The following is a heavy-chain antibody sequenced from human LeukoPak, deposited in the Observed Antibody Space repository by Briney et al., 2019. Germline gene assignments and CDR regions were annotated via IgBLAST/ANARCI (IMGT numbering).Heavy chain of an antibody. CDR2: ICDSGGST. CDR1: EFTFSSYA. CDR3: AKDRRACSSSSCYYRFDY. D-gene: IGHD2-2*01. Sequence: PGGSLRLSCAASEFTFSSYAMSWVRQAPGKGLEWVSAICDSGGSTYYADSVKGRFTISRDNSKNTVYLQMNSLRAEDTAVYYCAKDRRACSSSSCYYRFDYWGQGTLVTVSS. V-gene: IGHV3-23*01. J-gene: IGHJ4*02.